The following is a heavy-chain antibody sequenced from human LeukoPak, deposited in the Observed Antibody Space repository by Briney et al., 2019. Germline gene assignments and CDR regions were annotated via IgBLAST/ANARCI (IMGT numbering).Heavy chain of an antibody. Sequence: EESLKISCKGSGYSFTSYWIGWVRQMPGKGLEWMGTICPGDSDTRYSPSFQGQVTISADKSISTAYLQWSSLKASDTAMYYCARIDPVMYYFDYWGQGTLVTVSS. J-gene: IGHJ4*02. CDR3: ARIDPVMYYFDY. CDR2: ICPGDSDT. CDR1: GYSFTSYW. V-gene: IGHV5-51*01.